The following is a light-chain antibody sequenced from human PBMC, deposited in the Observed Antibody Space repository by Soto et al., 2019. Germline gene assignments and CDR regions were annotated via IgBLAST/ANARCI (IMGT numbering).Light chain of an antibody. CDR2: SNN. CDR3: AAWDDSLNGVV. CDR1: SSNIGSNT. V-gene: IGLV1-44*01. J-gene: IGLJ2*01. Sequence: QSVLTQPPSASGTPGQRVTISCSGSSSNIGSNTVHWYQQLPGTAPKLLIYSNNQRPSGVPDRFSGSKSGTSASLAISGLQSEDEADYYCAAWDDSLNGVVFGGGTKVTVL.